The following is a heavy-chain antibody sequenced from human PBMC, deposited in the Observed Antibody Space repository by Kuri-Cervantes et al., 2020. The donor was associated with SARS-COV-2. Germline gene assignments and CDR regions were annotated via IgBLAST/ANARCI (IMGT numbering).Heavy chain of an antibody. V-gene: IGHV3-11*01. CDR1: RSTFSNAW. CDR2: ISSSGSTI. J-gene: IGHJ6*03. Sequence: GESLKISRAPSRSTFSNAWMSWLPPAPGKGLEWVSYISSSGSTIYYADSVKGRFNISRDNAKNSLYLQMNSLRAEDTALYHCARLAARPSGYYYYHMDVWGKGTTVTVSS. D-gene: IGHD6-6*01. CDR3: ARLAARPSGYYYYHMDV.